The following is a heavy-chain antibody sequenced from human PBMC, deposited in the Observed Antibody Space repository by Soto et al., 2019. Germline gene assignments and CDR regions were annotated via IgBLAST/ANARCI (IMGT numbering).Heavy chain of an antibody. CDR3: ARDAITAVRGVNSWFDP. V-gene: IGHV4-38-2*02. J-gene: IGHJ5*02. D-gene: IGHD3-10*01. Sequence: SETLSLTCAVSGYSISSGYYWGWIRQPPGKGLEWIGSMYHSGSTYYNPSLKSRVTISVDASKNQFSLKLSSVTAADTAVYYCARDAITAVRGVNSWFDPWGQGTLVTVSS. CDR1: GYSISSGYY. CDR2: MYHSGST.